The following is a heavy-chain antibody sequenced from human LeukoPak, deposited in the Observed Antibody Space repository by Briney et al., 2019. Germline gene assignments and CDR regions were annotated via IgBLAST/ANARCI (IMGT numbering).Heavy chain of an antibody. CDR2: IYYSGST. CDR1: GGSISSYY. V-gene: IGHV4-59*01. D-gene: IGHD6-13*01. CDR3: ARGPSYSSSWYSFDY. J-gene: IGHJ4*02. Sequence: SETLSLTCTVSGGSISSYYWSWIRQPPGKGLEWIGYIYYSGSTNYNPSLKSRVTISVDTSKNQFSLKLSSVTAADTAVYYCARGPSYSSSWYSFDYWSQGTLVTVSS.